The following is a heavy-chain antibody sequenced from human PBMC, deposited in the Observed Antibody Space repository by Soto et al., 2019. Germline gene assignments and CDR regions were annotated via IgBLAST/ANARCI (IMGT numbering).Heavy chain of an antibody. D-gene: IGHD1-26*01. Sequence: QVQLQESGPGLVKPSETLSLTCTISGGSISNYRCNWILQPPGRGLEWIGYVYYSGSTNYNPSLKSRVTISVDTSKNQFSLKLSSVTAADTAVYYCAREGVSGSLGYWGQGTLVTVSS. CDR1: GGSISNYR. CDR3: AREGVSGSLGY. V-gene: IGHV4-59*01. CDR2: VYYSGST. J-gene: IGHJ4*02.